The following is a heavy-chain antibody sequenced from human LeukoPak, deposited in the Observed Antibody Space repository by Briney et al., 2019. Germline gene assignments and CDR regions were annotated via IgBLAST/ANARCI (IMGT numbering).Heavy chain of an antibody. Sequence: GGSLRLSCAASGFTFSSYGMHWVRQAPGRGLEGVAFIRYDGSNKYYADSVKGRFTISRDNSKNTLYLQMNSLRAEDTAVYYCAKGGGSSWYGYYYYYMDVWGKGTTVTISS. CDR1: GFTFSSYG. J-gene: IGHJ6*03. CDR3: AKGGGSSWYGYYYYYMDV. D-gene: IGHD6-13*01. CDR2: IRYDGSNK. V-gene: IGHV3-30*02.